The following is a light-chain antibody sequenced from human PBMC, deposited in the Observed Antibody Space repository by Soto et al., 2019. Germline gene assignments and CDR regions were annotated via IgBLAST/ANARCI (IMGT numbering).Light chain of an antibody. V-gene: IGKV1-5*03. CDR1: QSISSW. CDR2: KAS. Sequence: DIQMTQSPSTLSASVGDRVTITCRASQSISSWLAWYQQKPGKAPKLLIYKASSLESGVPSRFSGSGSGTEFTLTISSLQPDDFATYYCQQYNSYSYTFGQGTTLEI. J-gene: IGKJ2*01. CDR3: QQYNSYSYT.